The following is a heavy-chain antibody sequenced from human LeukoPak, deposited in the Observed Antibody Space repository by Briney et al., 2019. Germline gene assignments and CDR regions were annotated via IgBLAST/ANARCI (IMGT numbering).Heavy chain of an antibody. V-gene: IGHV3-21*01. CDR3: ARGLAVAALDY. CDR1: GFTFSNYA. CDR2: ISSSSSYI. D-gene: IGHD6-19*01. J-gene: IGHJ4*02. Sequence: GGSLRLSCAASGFTFSNYAMNWVRQAPGKGLEWVSSISSSSSYIYYADSVKGRFTFSRDNAKNSLYLQMNSLRAEDTAVYYCARGLAVAALDYWGQGTLVTVSS.